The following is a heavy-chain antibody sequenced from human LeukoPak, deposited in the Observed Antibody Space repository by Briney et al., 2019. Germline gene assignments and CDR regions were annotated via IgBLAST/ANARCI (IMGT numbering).Heavy chain of an antibody. CDR1: GASVNDNY. Sequence: SGTLSLTCTVSGASVNDNYWSWSPQPAGKTLEWIGRIYTDGSTNYNPSLKSRVAISVDTSTNQFSLFLRSVTAADTAIYYCTIGSSSGSLAYWGQGILVTVSS. CDR3: TIGSSSGSLAY. V-gene: IGHV4-4*07. J-gene: IGHJ4*02. D-gene: IGHD2-15*01. CDR2: IYTDGST.